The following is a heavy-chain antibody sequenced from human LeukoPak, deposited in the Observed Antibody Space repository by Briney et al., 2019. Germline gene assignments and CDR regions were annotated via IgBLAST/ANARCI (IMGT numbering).Heavy chain of an antibody. CDR1: GFTFSDYY. CDR3: AREGSGSYLQYYLDY. CDR2: IKQDGSEK. D-gene: IGHD1-26*01. J-gene: IGHJ4*02. Sequence: GGSLRLSCAASGFTFSDYYMSWIRQAPGKGLEWVANIKQDGSEKYYVDSVKGRFTISRDNAKNSLYLQMNSLRAEDTAVYYCAREGSGSYLQYYLDYWGQGTLVTVSS. V-gene: IGHV3-7*01.